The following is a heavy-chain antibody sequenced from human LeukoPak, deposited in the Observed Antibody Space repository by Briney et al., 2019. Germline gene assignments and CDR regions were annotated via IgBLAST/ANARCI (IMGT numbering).Heavy chain of an antibody. Sequence: GGSLRLSCAPSGFTFSSYGMHWVRQAPGKGLEWLAFIRYDVSNKYYADSMKGRFTISRDKSKNTLYLQMNSLRAEDTAVYYCAKSHGRGLDAFEIWGQGTMVTVSS. CDR1: GFTFSSYG. CDR2: IRYDVSNK. CDR3: AKSHGRGLDAFEI. J-gene: IGHJ3*02. V-gene: IGHV3-30*02. D-gene: IGHD3/OR15-3a*01.